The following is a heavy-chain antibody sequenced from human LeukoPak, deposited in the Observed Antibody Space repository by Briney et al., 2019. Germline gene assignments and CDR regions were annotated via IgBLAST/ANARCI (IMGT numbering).Heavy chain of an antibody. Sequence: ASVKVSCKASGYTFTSYGISWVRQAPGQGLEWMGWISAYNGNTNYAQKLQGRVTMTTHTSTSTAYMELRSLRSDDTAVYYCARVGPYNWNDLFDYWGQGTLVTVSS. CDR2: ISAYNGNT. J-gene: IGHJ4*02. D-gene: IGHD1-20*01. CDR3: ARVGPYNWNDLFDY. V-gene: IGHV1-18*01. CDR1: GYTFTSYG.